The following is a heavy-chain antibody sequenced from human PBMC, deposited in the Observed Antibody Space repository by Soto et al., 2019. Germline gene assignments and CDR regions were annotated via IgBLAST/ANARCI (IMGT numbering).Heavy chain of an antibody. Sequence: QVQLVESGGGVVQPGRSLRLSCAASGFTFSSYGMHWVRQAPGKGLEWVAVISYDGSNKYYADSVKGRFTISRDNSKNTLYLKMNSLRAEDTAVYYCAKDRVGQWLVLRPIYGMDVWGQGTTVTVSS. CDR3: AKDRVGQWLVLRPIYGMDV. CDR1: GFTFSSYG. J-gene: IGHJ6*02. V-gene: IGHV3-30*18. D-gene: IGHD6-19*01. CDR2: ISYDGSNK.